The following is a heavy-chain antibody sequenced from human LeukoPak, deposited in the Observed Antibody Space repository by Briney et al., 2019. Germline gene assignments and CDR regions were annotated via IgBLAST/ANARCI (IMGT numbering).Heavy chain of an antibody. J-gene: IGHJ4*02. V-gene: IGHV1-18*01. CDR2: IGAYNGNT. CDR1: GYTFTSYG. CDR3: ARDQWYYGSGSLSYFDY. D-gene: IGHD3-10*01. Sequence: ASVKVSCKASGYTFTSYGISWVRQAPGQGLEWMGWIGAYNGNTNYAQKLQGRVTMTTDTSTSTAYMELRSLRSDDTAVYYCARDQWYYGSGSLSYFDYWGQGTLVTVSS.